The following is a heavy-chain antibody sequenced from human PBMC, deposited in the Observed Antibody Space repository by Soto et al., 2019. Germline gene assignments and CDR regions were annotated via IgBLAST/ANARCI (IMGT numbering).Heavy chain of an antibody. CDR1: GFTFSSYA. V-gene: IGHV3-30-3*01. J-gene: IGHJ4*02. CDR3: AIEGTYGAAAGTFAY. D-gene: IGHD6-13*01. Sequence: QVQLVESGGGVVQPGRSLRLSCAASGFTFSSYAMHWVRQAPGKGLGWVAVISYDGSNKYYADSVKGRFTISRDNSKNTLYLHMNSLRAEDTAVYYCAIEGTYGAAAGTFAYWGQGTLVTVSS. CDR2: ISYDGSNK.